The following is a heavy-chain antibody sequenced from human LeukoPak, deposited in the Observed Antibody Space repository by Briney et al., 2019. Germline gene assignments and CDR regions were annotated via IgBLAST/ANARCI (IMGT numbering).Heavy chain of an antibody. CDR1: GFTFSSYA. CDR2: ISGSGGNT. J-gene: IGHJ4*02. V-gene: IGHV3-23*01. CDR3: AKGSHGYSSSSADY. D-gene: IGHD6-6*01. Sequence: GGSLRLSCAASGFTFSSYAMNWVRQAPGKGLEWVSVISGSGGNTYYADSVKGRFTISRDNSKNTLYLQMNSLRVDDTAVYSCAKGSHGYSSSSADYWGQGTLVSVSS.